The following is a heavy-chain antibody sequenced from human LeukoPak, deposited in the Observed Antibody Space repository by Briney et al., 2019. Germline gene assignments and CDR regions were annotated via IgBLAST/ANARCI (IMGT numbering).Heavy chain of an antibody. CDR2: IYYSGST. Sequence: PSETLSLTCTVSGGSISSYYWSWIRQPPGKGLEWIGYIYYSGSTNYNPSLKSRVTISVDTSKNQFSLKLSSVTAADTAVYYCARDSSGGSTGGYYYYGMDVWGQGTTVTVSS. CDR1: GGSISSYY. CDR3: ARDSSGGSTGGYYYYGMDV. J-gene: IGHJ6*02. V-gene: IGHV4-59*01. D-gene: IGHD6-19*01.